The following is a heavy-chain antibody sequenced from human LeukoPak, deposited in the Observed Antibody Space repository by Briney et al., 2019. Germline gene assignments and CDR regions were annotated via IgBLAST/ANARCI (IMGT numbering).Heavy chain of an antibody. CDR3: AKDGGDGYNWKPSGFDY. Sequence: GGSLRPSCAASGFTFDDYAMHWVRQAPGKGLEWVSGISWNSGSIGYADSVKGRFTISRDNAKNSLYLQMNSLRAEDTALYYCAKDGGDGYNWKPSGFDYWGQGTLVTVSS. V-gene: IGHV3-9*01. CDR2: ISWNSGSI. D-gene: IGHD5-24*01. CDR1: GFTFDDYA. J-gene: IGHJ4*02.